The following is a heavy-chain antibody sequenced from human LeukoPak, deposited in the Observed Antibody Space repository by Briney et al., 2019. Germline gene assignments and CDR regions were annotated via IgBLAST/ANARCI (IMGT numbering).Heavy chain of an antibody. J-gene: IGHJ6*02. V-gene: IGHV3-53*01. CDR2: MISGGSV. CDR3: AKVPEAGTGYGMDV. CDR1: GGGGNNIN. D-gene: IGHD2-2*01. Sequence: PGESLRLSCVDSGGGGNNININWVRHSPQKGLEWLSMMISGGSVDYADSVKSRFSISKDTSRNTIYLQMNSLRVEDTAIYYCAKVPEAGTGYGMDVWGQGTTVTVSS.